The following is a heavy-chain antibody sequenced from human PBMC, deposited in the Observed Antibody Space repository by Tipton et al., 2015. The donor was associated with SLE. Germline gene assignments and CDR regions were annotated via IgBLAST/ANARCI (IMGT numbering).Heavy chain of an antibody. V-gene: IGHV4-61*09. CDR2: IYTSGST. CDR3: ARELMDYGSGSYYNFDP. Sequence: TLSLTCTVSGGSISSGSYYWSWIRQPAGKGLEWIGHIYTSGSTNYNPSLKSRVTISVDTSKNQFSLKLSSVTAADTAVYYCARELMDYGSGSYYNFDPWGQGTLVTVPS. D-gene: IGHD3-10*01. CDR1: GGSISSGSYY. J-gene: IGHJ5*02.